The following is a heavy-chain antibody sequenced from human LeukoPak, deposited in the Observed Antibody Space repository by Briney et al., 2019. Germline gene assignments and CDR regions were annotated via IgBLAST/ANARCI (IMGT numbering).Heavy chain of an antibody. J-gene: IGHJ4*02. V-gene: IGHV1-8*01. Sequence: ASLKLSCKASGYTFTRYDINWGRQATGQRRECMGWVNPNRGNTGYEQQFQGWVTMIRTTSTSTAYMELSSLRSDDPAVYYCARGWFGQLLQDYWGQGTLVTVSS. CDR1: GYTFTRYD. D-gene: IGHD3-10*01. CDR3: ARGWFGQLLQDY. CDR2: VNPNRGNT.